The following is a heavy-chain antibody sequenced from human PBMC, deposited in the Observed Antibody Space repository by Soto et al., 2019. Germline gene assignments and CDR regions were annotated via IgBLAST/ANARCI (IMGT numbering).Heavy chain of an antibody. D-gene: IGHD2-2*01. Sequence: QVQLVQSGAEVKKPGSSVKVSCKASGGTFSSYAISWVRQAPGQGLEWMGGSIPIFGTANYAQKFQGRVTITADKSTSTAYMELSSLRSEDTAVYYCARVQGDCSRTSCYFYYYYDMDVWGQGTTGTVSS. CDR1: GGTFSSYA. CDR3: ARVQGDCSRTSCYFYYYYDMDV. CDR2: SIPIFGTA. J-gene: IGHJ6*02. V-gene: IGHV1-69*06.